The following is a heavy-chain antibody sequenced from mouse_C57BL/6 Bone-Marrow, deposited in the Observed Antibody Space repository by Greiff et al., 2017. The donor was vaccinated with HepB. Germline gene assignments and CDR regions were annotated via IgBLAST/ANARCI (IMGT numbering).Heavy chain of an antibody. CDR1: GFTFSDYY. V-gene: IGHV5-12*01. CDR2: ISNGGGST. D-gene: IGHD2-3*01. CDR3: ARLGGYYLYAMVY. J-gene: IGHJ4*01. Sequence: EVKLMESGGGLVQPGGSLKLSCAASGFTFSDYYMYWVRQTPEKRLEWVAYISNGGGSTYYPDTVKGRFTISRDNAKNTLYLQMSRLKSEDTAMYYCARLGGYYLYAMVYWGQGTSVTVSS.